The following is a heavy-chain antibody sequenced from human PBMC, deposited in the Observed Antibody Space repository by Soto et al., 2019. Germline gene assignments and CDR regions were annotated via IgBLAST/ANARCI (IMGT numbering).Heavy chain of an antibody. CDR3: ARDSVIGGWYISSTFDY. CDR2: IKQDGSEK. J-gene: IGHJ4*02. D-gene: IGHD6-19*01. V-gene: IGHV3-7*01. CDR1: GFTFSSYW. Sequence: PGGSLRLSCAASGFTFSSYWMSWVRQAPGKGLEWVANIKQDGSEKYYVDSVKGRFTISRDNAKNSLYLQMNSLRAEDTAVYYCARDSVIGGWYISSTFDYWGQGTLVTVSS.